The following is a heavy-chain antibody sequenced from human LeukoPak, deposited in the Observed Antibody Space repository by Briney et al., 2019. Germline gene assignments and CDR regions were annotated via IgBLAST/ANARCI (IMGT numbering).Heavy chain of an antibody. CDR2: IYYSGST. D-gene: IGHD6-19*01. CDR3: ARAPIAVADAFGY. Sequence: SETLSLTCTVSGGSISSGGYYWSWIRQHPGKGLEWIGYIYYSGSTYYNPSLKSRVTISVDTSKNQFSLKLSSVTAADTAVYYCARAPIAVADAFGYWGQGTLVTVSS. J-gene: IGHJ4*02. CDR1: GGSISSGGYY. V-gene: IGHV4-31*03.